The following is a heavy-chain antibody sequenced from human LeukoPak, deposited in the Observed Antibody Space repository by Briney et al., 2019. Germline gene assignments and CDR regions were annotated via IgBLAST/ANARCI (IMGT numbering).Heavy chain of an antibody. D-gene: IGHD1-26*01. CDR3: ARDFESGASVFDN. J-gene: IGHJ4*02. V-gene: IGHV3-66*01. CDR2: IHRSGNT. CDR1: GFTVSSSY. Sequence: GGSLRLSCAAAGFTVSSSYMSWVRQAPGKGLEWVSIIHRSGNTYYADYVEGRFTISKDTSKNTLYLQMSGLSVEDTAVYYCARDFESGASVFDNWGQGTLVTVSS.